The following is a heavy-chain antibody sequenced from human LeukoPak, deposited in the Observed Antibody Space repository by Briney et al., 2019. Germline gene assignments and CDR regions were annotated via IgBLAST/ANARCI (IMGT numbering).Heavy chain of an antibody. V-gene: IGHV1-24*01. J-gene: IGHJ6*02. CDR3: ATDQRGAGLGFRYGSGSYNGMDV. CDR1: GYTLTELS. D-gene: IGHD3-10*01. CDR2: FDPEDGET. Sequence: ASVKVSCKVSGYTLTELSMHWVRQVPGKGLEWMGGFDPEDGETLYAQKFQGRVTMTEDTSTDTANMELSSLRSEDTAVYYCATDQRGAGLGFRYGSGSYNGMDVWGQGTTVTVSS.